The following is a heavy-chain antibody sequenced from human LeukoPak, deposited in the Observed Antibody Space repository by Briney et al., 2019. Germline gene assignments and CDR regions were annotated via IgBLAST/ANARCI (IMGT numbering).Heavy chain of an antibody. CDR2: INHSGRT. CDR1: GVAFNDDY. D-gene: IGHD3-9*01. J-gene: IGHJ6*01. CDR3: ARGLTLYGISTGLAS. Sequence: SQTLSLTCAVYGVAFNDDYWASIRQPPGKGLEWIGEINHSGRTNSNPSLKSGVPISLDTSENQFSLKLTAVTAADTAVYYCARGLTLYGISTGLASWG. V-gene: IGHV4-34*01.